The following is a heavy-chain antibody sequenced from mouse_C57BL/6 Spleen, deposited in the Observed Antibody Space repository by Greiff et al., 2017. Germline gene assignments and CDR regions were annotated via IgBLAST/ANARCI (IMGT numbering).Heavy chain of an antibody. Sequence: QVQLQQSRAELVKPGALVKLSCKASGYTFTSYWMHWVKQRPGQGLEWIGMINPNSGSTNYNEKFKSKATLTVDKSSSTAYMQLSSLTSEDSAVYYCARRIKAGYYGSSWDYAMDYWGQGTSVTVSS. CDR2: INPNSGST. D-gene: IGHD1-1*01. CDR3: ARRIKAGYYGSSWDYAMDY. CDR1: GYTFTSYW. J-gene: IGHJ4*01. V-gene: IGHV1-64*01.